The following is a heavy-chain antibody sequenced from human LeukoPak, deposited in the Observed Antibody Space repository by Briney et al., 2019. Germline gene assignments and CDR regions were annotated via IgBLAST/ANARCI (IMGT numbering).Heavy chain of an antibody. CDR1: GFTFSNQW. CDR3: ASGSVGPDC. Sequence: PGGSLRLSCAASGFTFSNQWMHWVRQAPGKGLEWVSRINTDGTSTIYADSVRGRFTISRDNAKNTVYLQMNSLRAEDTASSYCASGSVGPDCWGQGTLVTVSS. D-gene: IGHD3-10*01. V-gene: IGHV3-74*01. CDR2: INTDGTST. J-gene: IGHJ4*02.